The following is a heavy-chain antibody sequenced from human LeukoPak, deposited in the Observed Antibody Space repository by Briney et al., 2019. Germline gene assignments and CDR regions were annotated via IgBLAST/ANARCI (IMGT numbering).Heavy chain of an antibody. V-gene: IGHV3-74*01. CDR3: AREVGYYYMDV. J-gene: IGHJ6*03. Sequence: AGGSLRLSCAASGFTFSNYWLHWVRQAPGKGLVWVSRISSDGSGTSYADSVKGRFTISRDNAKNTLYLQMNSLRAEDTAVYYCAREVGYYYMDVWGKGTTVTVSS. CDR2: ISSDGSGT. CDR1: GFTFSNYW.